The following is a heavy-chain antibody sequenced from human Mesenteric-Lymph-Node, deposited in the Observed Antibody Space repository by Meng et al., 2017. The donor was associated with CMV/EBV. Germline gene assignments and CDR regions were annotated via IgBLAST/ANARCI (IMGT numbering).Heavy chain of an antibody. CDR3: AKEVTIFGVVRYGLDV. V-gene: IGHV3-9*01. Sequence: SLKISCEASGFIFGDHAMHWVRQIPGKGLQWVSGISWNGGAVGYADSVKGRFTISRDNPKNSLYLQMNSLRAEDTAVYYCAKEVTIFGVVRYGLDVWGQGTTVTVSS. D-gene: IGHD3-3*01. CDR2: ISWNGGAV. J-gene: IGHJ6*02. CDR1: GFIFGDHA.